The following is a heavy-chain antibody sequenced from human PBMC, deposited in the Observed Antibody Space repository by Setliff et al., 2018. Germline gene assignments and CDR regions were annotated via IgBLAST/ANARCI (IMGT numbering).Heavy chain of an antibody. J-gene: IGHJ6*02. CDR3: ATLLANYGSGMDV. Sequence: PSETLSLTCAVSGSSIISDYYWVWIRQPPGGGLEWIGSIFQSGNTYYNPSLKSRVTISVDTSKNQFSLKVNSVTAADTAVYYCATLLANYGSGMDVWGQGTTVTVSS. V-gene: IGHV4-38-2*01. D-gene: IGHD3-10*01. CDR1: GSSIISDYY. CDR2: IFQSGNT.